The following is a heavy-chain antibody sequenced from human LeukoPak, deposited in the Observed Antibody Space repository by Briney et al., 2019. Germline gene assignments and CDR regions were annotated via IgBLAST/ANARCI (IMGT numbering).Heavy chain of an antibody. J-gene: IGHJ3*02. V-gene: IGHV3-74*01. Sequence: PGGSLRLSCAASGFTFSSYWMHSVRHGPGKGLVWVSRIKTDGSSTNYADSVKGRFTISRDNAKDTLYLQMNSLRVEDTAVYYCARASPASYGDFDIWGQGTMVTVSS. CDR2: IKTDGSST. CDR3: ARASPASYGDFDI. D-gene: IGHD4-17*01. CDR1: GFTFSSYW.